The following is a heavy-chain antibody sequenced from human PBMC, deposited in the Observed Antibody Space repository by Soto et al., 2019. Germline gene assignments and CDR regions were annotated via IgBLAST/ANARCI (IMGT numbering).Heavy chain of an antibody. V-gene: IGHV3-21*01. D-gene: IGHD3-16*01. CDR2: ISSSSSYI. Sequence: GGSLRLSCAASAFTFSSFSMNWVRQAPGKGLEWVSSISSSSSYIYYADSVKGRFTISRDNAKNSLYLQMNSLRAEDTAVYYCARDFSYAGSSPDFDYWGHGTLVTVSS. CDR1: AFTFSSFS. J-gene: IGHJ4*01. CDR3: ARDFSYAGSSPDFDY.